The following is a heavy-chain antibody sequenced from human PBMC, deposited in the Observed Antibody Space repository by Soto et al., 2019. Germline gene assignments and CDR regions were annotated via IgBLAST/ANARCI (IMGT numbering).Heavy chain of an antibody. CDR1: GGAFSSYA. J-gene: IGHJ6*02. Sequence: QVQLVQSGAEVKKPGSPVKVSCKASGGAFSSYAISWERQAPGQGLEWMGGIIPIFGTANYAQKFQGRVTITADESTSTAYMELSSLRSEDTAVYYCARDQQQLADYYYYGMDVWGQGTTVTVSS. D-gene: IGHD6-13*01. CDR3: ARDQQQLADYYYYGMDV. V-gene: IGHV1-69*12. CDR2: IIPIFGTA.